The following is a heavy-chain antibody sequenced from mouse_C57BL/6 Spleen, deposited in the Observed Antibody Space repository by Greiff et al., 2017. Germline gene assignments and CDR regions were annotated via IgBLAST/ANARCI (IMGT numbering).Heavy chain of an antibody. CDR1: GYSITSGYY. CDR3: ASNYAMDY. Sequence: EVQLQQSGPGLVKPSQSLSLTCSVTGYSITSGYYWNWIRQFPGNKLEWMGYISYDGSNNYNPSLKNRISITRDTSQNQFFLKLNSVTTEDTATYYCASNYAMDYWGQGTSVTVSS. V-gene: IGHV3-6*01. J-gene: IGHJ4*01. CDR2: ISYDGSN.